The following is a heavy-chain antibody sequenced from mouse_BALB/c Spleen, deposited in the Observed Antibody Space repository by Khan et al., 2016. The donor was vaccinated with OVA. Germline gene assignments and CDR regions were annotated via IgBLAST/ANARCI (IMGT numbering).Heavy chain of an antibody. J-gene: IGHJ3*01. V-gene: IGHV1-4*01. D-gene: IGHD2-14*01. CDR3: VRDGSYHRNDGWFAY. CDR1: GYTFTSYT. Sequence: QVQLQQSGAELARPGASVKMSCQASGYTFTSYTIRWIKERPGQGLEWIGYINPSNGYTNYNQKFKDKATLTTDKSSTTAYLQLSSLTSDDSAVYNCVRDGSYHRNDGWFAYWGQGTLVTVSA. CDR2: INPSNGYT.